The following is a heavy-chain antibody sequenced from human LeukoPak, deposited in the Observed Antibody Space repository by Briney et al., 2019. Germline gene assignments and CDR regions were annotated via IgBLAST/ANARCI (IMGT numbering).Heavy chain of an antibody. CDR1: GYSFTSYW. J-gene: IGHJ6*03. D-gene: IGHD6-13*01. CDR2: IYPGDSDT. Sequence: GESLKISCKGSGYSFTSYWIGWVRQMPGKGLEWMGIIYPGDSDTRYSPSFQGQVTISADKSISTAYLQWSSLKASDTAMYYCARQYIAAAGTGYYYYYMDVWGKGTTVTVSS. V-gene: IGHV5-51*01. CDR3: ARQYIAAAGTGYYYYYMDV.